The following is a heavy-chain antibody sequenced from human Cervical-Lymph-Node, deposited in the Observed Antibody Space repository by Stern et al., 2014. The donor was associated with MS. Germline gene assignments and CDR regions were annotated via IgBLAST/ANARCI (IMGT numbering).Heavy chain of an antibody. Sequence: QVQLVQSGGGVVQPGRSLRLSCAASGFTSSTYGMQWVRQAPGKGLEWVAGISYDGINKYYADSVKGRFAISRDNSKNTLYLHMNSLGPEDTAVYYCAKDGVPGYSSSWSLYYFDYWGQGTLVTVSS. J-gene: IGHJ4*02. CDR3: AKDGVPGYSSSWSLYYFDY. CDR1: GFTSSTYG. V-gene: IGHV3-30*18. CDR2: ISYDGINK. D-gene: IGHD6-13*01.